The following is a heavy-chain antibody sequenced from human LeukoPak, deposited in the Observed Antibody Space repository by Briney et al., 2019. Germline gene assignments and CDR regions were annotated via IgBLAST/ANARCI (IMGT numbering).Heavy chain of an antibody. Sequence: SETLSLTCAVYGGSFSGYYWSWIRQPPGKWLEWIGEINHSGSTYYNPSLQNRVTISVDTSKNQFSLKLSSMTAADTAVYYCARGRVAARSPTDYWGQGTLVTVSS. CDR2: INHSGST. V-gene: IGHV4-34*01. CDR3: ARGRVAARSPTDY. J-gene: IGHJ4*02. D-gene: IGHD6-6*01. CDR1: GGSFSGYY.